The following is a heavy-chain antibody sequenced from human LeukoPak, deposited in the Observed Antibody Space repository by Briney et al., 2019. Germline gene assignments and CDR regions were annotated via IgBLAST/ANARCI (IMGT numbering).Heavy chain of an antibody. J-gene: IGHJ4*02. Sequence: GASVKVSCKTSGYTFTAYYIHWLRQAPGQGLEWMGWMNPNSGGTKYAQTFQGRVTLTRDTSISTAYLELSSLTSDGTAVYFCARQGSNSSGWYPVDDWGQGTLVTVSS. D-gene: IGHD6-19*01. CDR1: GYTFTAYY. CDR3: ARQGSNSSGWYPVDD. V-gene: IGHV1-2*02. CDR2: MNPNSGGT.